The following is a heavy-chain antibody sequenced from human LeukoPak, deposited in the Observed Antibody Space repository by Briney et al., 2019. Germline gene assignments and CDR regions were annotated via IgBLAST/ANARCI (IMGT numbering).Heavy chain of an antibody. J-gene: IGHJ5*01. D-gene: IGHD6-13*01. V-gene: IGHV3-74*01. CDR2: INGDGSRT. CDR1: GFTFSSYW. Sequence: PGGSLRLSCAASGFTFSSYWMHWVRQAPGKGLVWVSHINGDGSRTTYADSVKGRFTISRDNAKNTLYLQMNSLRVDDTAVYYCARVGTIAPAFVDSWGHGLLVTGSS. CDR3: ARVGTIAPAFVDS.